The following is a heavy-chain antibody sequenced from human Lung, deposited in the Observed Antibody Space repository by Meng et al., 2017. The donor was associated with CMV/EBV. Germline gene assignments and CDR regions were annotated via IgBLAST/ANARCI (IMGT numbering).Heavy chain of an antibody. D-gene: IGHD3-10*01. CDR1: GFRFDDYA. V-gene: IGHV3-9*03. CDR3: AKSPRETLHGWGMGGPYFDY. Sequence: GGSLRLXCAASGFRFDDYAMHWVRQAPGKGLEWVSGINWNSDNVAYADSVKGRFIISRDNAKNSLYLQMNSLRAEDMALYYCAKSPRETLHGWGMGGPYFDYWGQGXLVTVSS. CDR2: INWNSDNV. J-gene: IGHJ4*02.